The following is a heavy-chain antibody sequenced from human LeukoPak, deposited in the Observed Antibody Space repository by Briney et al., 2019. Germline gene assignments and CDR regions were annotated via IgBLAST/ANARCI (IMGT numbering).Heavy chain of an antibody. Sequence: SETLSLTCAVSGGSINNYYWSWIRQPAGKGLEWIGRIYSSGISDYNPSLKSRVTISVDTSKNQFSLKLSSVTAADTAVYYCARDNRRVFPYYAMDVWGQGTTVTVSS. V-gene: IGHV4-4*07. CDR1: GGSINNYY. D-gene: IGHD2/OR15-2a*01. CDR3: ARDNRRVFPYYAMDV. CDR2: IYSSGIS. J-gene: IGHJ6*02.